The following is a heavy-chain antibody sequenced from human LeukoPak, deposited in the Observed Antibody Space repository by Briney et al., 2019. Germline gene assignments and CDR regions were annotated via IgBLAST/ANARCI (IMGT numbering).Heavy chain of an antibody. V-gene: IGHV3-30*03. CDR2: ISYDGTNK. D-gene: IGHD3-10*01. CDR1: GFTFSSYG. Sequence: PGRSLRLSCAASGFTFSSYGMHWVRQAPGKGLEWVALISYDGTNKYYADSVKDRFTISRDDSKNTLYLQMNSLKPEDTAVYYCATCSHPLRVCTGDVDYWGQGTLVTISS. J-gene: IGHJ4*02. CDR3: ATCSHPLRVCTGDVDY.